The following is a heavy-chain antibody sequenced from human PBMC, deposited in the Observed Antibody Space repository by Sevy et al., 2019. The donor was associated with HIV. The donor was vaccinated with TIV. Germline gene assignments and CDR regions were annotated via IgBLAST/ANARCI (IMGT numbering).Heavy chain of an antibody. V-gene: IGHV3-33*01. J-gene: IGHJ4*02. D-gene: IGHD4-17*01. Sequence: GSLRLSCAASGFTFSTYGMHWVRQAPGKGLEWLAVIWFDGSNEYYADSMKGRFTISRDIAKNTLHLQMNSLRAEDTAVYYCARDLEFYDYGDYGPAFNPDYWGRGTLVTVSS. CDR3: ARDLEFYDYGDYGPAFNPDY. CDR2: IWFDGSNE. CDR1: GFTFSTYG.